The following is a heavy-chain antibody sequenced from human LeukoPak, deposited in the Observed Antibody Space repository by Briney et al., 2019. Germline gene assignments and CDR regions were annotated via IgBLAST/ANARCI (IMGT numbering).Heavy chain of an antibody. CDR1: GYTFTGYY. CDR2: INPNSGGT. V-gene: IGHV1-2*02. Sequence: ASVKASCKASGYTFTGYYMHWVRQAPGQGLEWMGWINPNSGGTNYAQKFQGRVTMTTDTSISTAYIELSRLTSDDAAVYYCAREGLGPPLHDVFEIWGQGTMVTVSS. J-gene: IGHJ3*02. CDR3: AREGLGPPLHDVFEI. D-gene: IGHD1-26*01.